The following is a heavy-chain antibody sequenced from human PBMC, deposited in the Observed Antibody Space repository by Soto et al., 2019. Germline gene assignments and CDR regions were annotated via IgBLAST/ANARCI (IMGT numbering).Heavy chain of an antibody. CDR2: ISSNGVGT. J-gene: IGHJ6*03. CDR1: GFTLSGYA. Sequence: EVQLAESGGGLAQPGGSLRLSCAASGFTLSGYAMDWVRQAPGKGLEYVSGISSNGVGTYYANSVQGRFTISRYNSKNSVYLQMGSLRHEDMAVYYCARRARPDFYYMDVWGKVTTVTVSS. CDR3: ARRARPDFYYMDV. D-gene: IGHD6-6*01. V-gene: IGHV3-64*01.